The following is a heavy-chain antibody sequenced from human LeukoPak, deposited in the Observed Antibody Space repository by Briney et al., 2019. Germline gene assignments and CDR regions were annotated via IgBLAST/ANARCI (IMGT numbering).Heavy chain of an antibody. CDR1: GYTFTGYY. CDR2: INPSGGST. Sequence: ASVKVSCKASGYTFTGYYMHWVRQAPGQGLEWMGWINPSGGSTSYAQKFQGRVTMTRDTSTSTVYMELSSLRSEDTAVYYCARDGTMVRGVISFNWFDPWGQGTLVTVSS. CDR3: ARDGTMVRGVISFNWFDP. D-gene: IGHD3-10*01. J-gene: IGHJ5*02. V-gene: IGHV1-46*01.